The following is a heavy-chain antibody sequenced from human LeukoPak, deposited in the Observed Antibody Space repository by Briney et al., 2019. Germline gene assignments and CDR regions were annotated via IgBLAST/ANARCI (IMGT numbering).Heavy chain of an antibody. J-gene: IGHJ6*02. CDR1: GGTFSSYA. Sequence: SVKVSCKASGGTFSSYAISWVRQAPGQGLEWMGGIIPIFGTANYAQKFQGRVTITADESTSTAYMELSSLRSEDTAVYYCARDRDVPPRYYGMDVWGQGTTVTVSS. D-gene: IGHD5-24*01. CDR2: IIPIFGTA. CDR3: ARDRDVPPRYYGMDV. V-gene: IGHV1-69*13.